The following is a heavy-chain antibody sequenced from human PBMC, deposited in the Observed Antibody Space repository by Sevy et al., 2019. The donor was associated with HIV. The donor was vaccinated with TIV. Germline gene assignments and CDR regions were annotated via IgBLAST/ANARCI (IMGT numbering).Heavy chain of an antibody. J-gene: IGHJ4*02. CDR1: GDSISSSSYF. D-gene: IGHD2-15*01. CDR2: GYFSGST. CDR3: ARHHCSVSACYLFDY. V-gene: IGHV4-39*01. Sequence: SETLSLTCTVSGDSISSSSYFWGWIRQPPGKGLEWIGTGYFSGSTYYNVSLKSRVTISVDTSKSQFSLKLSFVTAADTAVYYCARHHCSVSACYLFDYWGQGILVTVSS.